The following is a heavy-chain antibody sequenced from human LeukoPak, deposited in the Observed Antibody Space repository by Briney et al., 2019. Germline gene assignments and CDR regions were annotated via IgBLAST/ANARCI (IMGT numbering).Heavy chain of an antibody. V-gene: IGHV1-2*02. D-gene: IGHD2-15*01. CDR3: ADLGYCSGGSCYPFDY. Sequence: ASVKVSCKASGYTFTGYYIHWVRQAPGQGLEWMGWINPNSGGTNYAQKFQGRVTMTRDTSISTAYMELSRLRSDDTAVYYCADLGYCSGGSCYPFDYWGQGTLVTVSS. CDR1: GYTFTGYY. J-gene: IGHJ4*02. CDR2: INPNSGGT.